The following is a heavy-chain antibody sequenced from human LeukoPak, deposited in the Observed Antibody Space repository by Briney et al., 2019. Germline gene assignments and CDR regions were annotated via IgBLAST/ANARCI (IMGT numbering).Heavy chain of an antibody. Sequence: ASVKVSCKASGFTFTSSAMQWVRQARGQRLEWIGWIVVGSGNTNYAQKFQERVTITRDMSTSTAYMELSSLRSEDTAVYYCAATKKGGSRAFDIWGHGTMVTVSS. D-gene: IGHD3-10*01. J-gene: IGHJ3*02. CDR2: IVVGSGNT. V-gene: IGHV1-58*02. CDR1: GFTFTSSA. CDR3: AATKKGGSRAFDI.